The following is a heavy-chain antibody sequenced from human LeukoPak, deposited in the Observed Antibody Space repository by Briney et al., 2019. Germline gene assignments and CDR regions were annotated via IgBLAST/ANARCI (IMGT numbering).Heavy chain of an antibody. J-gene: IGHJ6*03. CDR1: GYTFTSYY. CDR2: INPSGGST. CDR3: ASSDYYYYMDV. V-gene: IGHV1-46*01. Sequence: ASVKVSCKASGYTFTSYYMNWVRQAPGQGLEWMGIINPSGGSTSYAQKFQGRVTMTRDMSTSTVYMELSSLRSEDTAVYYCASSDYYYYMDVWGKGTTVTVSS.